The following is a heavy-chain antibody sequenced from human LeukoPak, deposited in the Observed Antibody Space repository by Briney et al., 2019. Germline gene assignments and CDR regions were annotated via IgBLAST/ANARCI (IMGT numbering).Heavy chain of an antibody. J-gene: IGHJ4*02. CDR1: GGTLSSYA. CDR2: IIPILGIA. Sequence: SVKVSCKASGGTLSSYAISWVRQAPGQGLEWMGRIIPILGIANYAQKLQGRVTMTTDTSTSTAYMELRSLRSDDTAVYYCARGLPALLYRGYDQTAFDYWGQGTLVTVSS. D-gene: IGHD5-12*01. V-gene: IGHV1-69*04. CDR3: ARGLPALLYRGYDQTAFDY.